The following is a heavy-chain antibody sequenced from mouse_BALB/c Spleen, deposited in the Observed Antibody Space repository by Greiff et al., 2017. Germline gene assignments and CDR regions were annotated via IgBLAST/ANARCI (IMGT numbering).Heavy chain of an antibody. V-gene: IGHV2-5-1*01. J-gene: IGHJ4*01. CDR2: IWRGGST. CDR1: GFSLTSYG. CDR3: AKRGYGSSSGNAMDY. Sequence: VQLQESGPSLVQPSQSLSITCTVSGFSLTSYGVHWVRQSPGKGLEWLGVIWRGGSTDYNAAFMSRLSITKDNSKSQVFFKMNSLQADDTAIYYCAKRGYGSSSGNAMDYWGQGTSVTVSS. D-gene: IGHD1-1*01.